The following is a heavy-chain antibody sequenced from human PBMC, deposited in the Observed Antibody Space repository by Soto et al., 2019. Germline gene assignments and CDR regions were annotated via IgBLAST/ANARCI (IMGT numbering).Heavy chain of an antibody. J-gene: IGHJ3*02. Sequence: QVQLLESGGGVILPGGSLRLSCAASGFTFRYYAMHWVRQAPGTGPEWVAATSSDGTDNVYADSVSGRFTISRDNSKNTLYRQMNSMRREDAAVYYCASTYAVAKSDCYSAFDIWCQGKMVTVSS. V-gene: IGHV3-30*04. D-gene: IGHD2-21*02. CDR2: TSSDGTDN. CDR1: GFTFRYYA. CDR3: ASTYAVAKSDCYSAFDI.